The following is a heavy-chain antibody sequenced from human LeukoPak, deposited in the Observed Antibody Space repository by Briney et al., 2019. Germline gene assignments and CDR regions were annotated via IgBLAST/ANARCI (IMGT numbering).Heavy chain of an antibody. CDR1: GASISSYY. Sequence: SETLSLTCTVSGASISSYYWSWIRQTPGKGLEWIGYIYYSGNTNYNRSLKGRVTISVDTSKNQFSLKLSSVTAADTAVYYCARGQGIGYCSGGSCYSWSKVRFDYWGQGTLVTVSS. J-gene: IGHJ4*02. D-gene: IGHD2-15*01. CDR3: ARGQGIGYCSGGSCYSWSKVRFDY. CDR2: IYYSGNT. V-gene: IGHV4-59*12.